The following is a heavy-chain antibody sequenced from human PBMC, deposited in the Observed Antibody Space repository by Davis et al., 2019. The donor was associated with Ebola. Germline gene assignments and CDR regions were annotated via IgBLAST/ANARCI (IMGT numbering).Heavy chain of an antibody. Sequence: PGGSLRLSCAASRFTFSSYAMSWVRQAPGKGLEWVSAISGSGGSTYYADSVKGRFTISRDNSKNTLYLQMNSLRAEDTAVYYCAKEVWVIAAAYNWFDPWGQGTLVTVSS. D-gene: IGHD6-13*01. CDR1: RFTFSSYA. CDR3: AKEVWVIAAAYNWFDP. J-gene: IGHJ5*02. CDR2: ISGSGGST. V-gene: IGHV3-23*01.